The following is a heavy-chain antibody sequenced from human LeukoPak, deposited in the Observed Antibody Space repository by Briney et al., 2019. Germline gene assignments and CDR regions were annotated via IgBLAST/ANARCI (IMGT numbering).Heavy chain of an antibody. D-gene: IGHD3-16*01. CDR3: AKTIGGVTNWFDP. Sequence: QTGGSLRLSCAASGFTLSSNYISWVRQAPGKGREWLSVIYSGENTHCADSEKGRFTISSDNHKNKLYLKMNRRRAEDTAVYYCAKTIGGVTNWFDPWGQGTLVTVPS. CDR1: GFTLSSNY. J-gene: IGHJ5*02. CDR2: IYSGENT. V-gene: IGHV3-53*01.